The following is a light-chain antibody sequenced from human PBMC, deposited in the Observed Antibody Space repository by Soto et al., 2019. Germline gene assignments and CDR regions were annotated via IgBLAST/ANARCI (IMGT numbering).Light chain of an antibody. J-gene: IGKJ5*01. CDR1: QSVRSSY. CDR2: GAS. V-gene: IGKV3-20*01. CDR3: QEYGSSHT. Sequence: EIVLTQSPGTLSLSPGERATLSCRASQSVRSSYLAWYQQKPGQAPRLLIYGASSRATGIPDRFSGSGSGTDFTLTISRLEPEDFAVYYCQEYGSSHTFGQGTQLEIK.